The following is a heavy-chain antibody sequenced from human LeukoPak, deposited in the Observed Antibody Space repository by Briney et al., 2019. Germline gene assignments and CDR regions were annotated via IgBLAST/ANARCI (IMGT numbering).Heavy chain of an antibody. D-gene: IGHD3-3*01. CDR1: GASISGGGYS. V-gene: IGHV4-30-2*02. J-gene: IGHJ6*02. CDR3: ARGWGDDFWSGYAYYYYYGMDV. CDR2: IYQSERT. Sequence: SQTLSLTCAVSGASISGGGYSWSWIRQPPGKGLEWFGYIYQSERTYYNPSLKSRVTISVDRSQNQFSLKLSSVTAADTAVYYCARGWGDDFWSGYAYYYYYGMDVWGQGTTVTVSS.